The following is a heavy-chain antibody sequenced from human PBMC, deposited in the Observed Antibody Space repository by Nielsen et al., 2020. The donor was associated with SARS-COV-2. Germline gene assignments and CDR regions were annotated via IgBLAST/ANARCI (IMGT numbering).Heavy chain of an antibody. V-gene: IGHV3-23*01. D-gene: IGHD1-26*01. CDR1: GFSFSIYA. J-gene: IGHJ4*02. CDR2: IRTTGDKT. CDR3: AKISGSQRHYFDF. Sequence: GESLKISCAASGFSFSIYAMTCVPQAPGKGLEWVPSIRTTGDKTFYADSVKGRFTISRDNSKNTLYLQLNSLRAEDTAVFYCAKISGSQRHYFDFWGQGALVTVSP.